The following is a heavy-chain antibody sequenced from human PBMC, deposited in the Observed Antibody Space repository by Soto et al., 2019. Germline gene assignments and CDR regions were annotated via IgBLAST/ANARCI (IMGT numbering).Heavy chain of an antibody. V-gene: IGHV3-30-3*01. Sequence: QVQLVESGGGVVQPGRSLRLSCAASGFTFSSYAMHWVRQAPGKGLEWVAVISYDGSNKNHADTVKGRFTISRDNSKNTLYLQMNSLRAEDKAVYYCARGYDFWSGYYYPYGMDVWGQGTTVTVSS. CDR2: ISYDGSNK. D-gene: IGHD3-3*01. CDR3: ARGYDFWSGYYYPYGMDV. CDR1: GFTFSSYA. J-gene: IGHJ6*02.